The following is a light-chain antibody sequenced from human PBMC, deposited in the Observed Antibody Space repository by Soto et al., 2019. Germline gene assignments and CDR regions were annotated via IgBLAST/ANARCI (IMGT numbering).Light chain of an antibody. CDR3: QQYDTLAYN. CDR2: DAA. CDR1: QGISTF. V-gene: IGKV1-33*01. Sequence: DIQMIQSPSSLSASVGDRVTITCQASQGISTFLNWYHHRPGKAPKLLIYDAANLQSGAPSRFSASGAGTDFTFTISSLQPEDVGTYYCQQYDTLAYNFGQGTKLEI. J-gene: IGKJ2*01.